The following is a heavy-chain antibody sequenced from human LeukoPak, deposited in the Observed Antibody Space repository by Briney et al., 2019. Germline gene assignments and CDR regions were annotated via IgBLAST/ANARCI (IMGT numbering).Heavy chain of an antibody. V-gene: IGHV1-69*04. CDR3: AYLAPYGSGSPDWYFDL. CDR1: GGTFSSYA. J-gene: IGHJ2*01. D-gene: IGHD3-10*01. Sequence: SVKVSCKASGGTFSSYAISWVRQAPGQGLEWMGRIIPILGIANYAQKFQGRVTMTEDTSTDTAYMELSSLRSEDTAVYYCAYLAPYGSGSPDWYFDLWGRGTLVTVSS. CDR2: IIPILGIA.